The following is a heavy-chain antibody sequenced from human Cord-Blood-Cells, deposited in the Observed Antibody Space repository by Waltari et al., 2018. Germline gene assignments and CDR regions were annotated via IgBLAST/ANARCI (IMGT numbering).Heavy chain of an antibody. J-gene: IGHJ4*02. V-gene: IGHV1-3*01. D-gene: IGHD3-3*01. CDR2: INAGNGNT. CDR3: ARVGYDFWSGYYTGDY. CDR1: GYTFTSYA. Sequence: QVQLVQSGAEVKKPGASVKVSCKASGYTFTSYAMHWVRQAPGQRLEWMGWINAGNGNTKYSQKCQGRVTITRDTSASTAYMELSSLRSEDTAVYYCARVGYDFWSGYYTGDYWGQGTLVTVSS.